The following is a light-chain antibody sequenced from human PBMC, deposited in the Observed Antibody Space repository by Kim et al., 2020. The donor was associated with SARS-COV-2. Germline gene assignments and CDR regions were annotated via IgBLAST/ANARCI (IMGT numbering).Light chain of an antibody. CDR1: QMIDTW. CDR3: QHYSRFPYT. V-gene: IGKV1-5*03. CDR2: LAS. Sequence: DIQMTQSPSTLSASIGDRVNITCRASQMIDTWLAWYQQKPGKAPKLLIYLASTLENGVPPRFSGSGSGAEFTLTINSLQPDDFATYYCQHYSRFPYTFGQGTKVDIK. J-gene: IGKJ2*01.